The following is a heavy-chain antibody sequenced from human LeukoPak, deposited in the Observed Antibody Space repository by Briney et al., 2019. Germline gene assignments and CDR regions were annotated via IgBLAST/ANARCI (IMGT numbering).Heavy chain of an antibody. Sequence: GGSLRLSCAASGFTSSSYAMSWVRQAPGKGLEWVSAISGSGGSTYYADSVKGRFTISRDNSKNTLYLQINSLRAEDTAVYYCAIRGYSSSSYFDYWGQGTLVTVSS. CDR3: AIRGYSSSSYFDY. D-gene: IGHD6-6*01. J-gene: IGHJ4*02. CDR1: GFTSSSYA. V-gene: IGHV3-23*01. CDR2: ISGSGGST.